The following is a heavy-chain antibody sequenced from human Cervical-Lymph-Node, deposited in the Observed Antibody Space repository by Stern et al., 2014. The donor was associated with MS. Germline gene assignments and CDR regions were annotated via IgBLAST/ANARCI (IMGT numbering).Heavy chain of an antibody. D-gene: IGHD5-24*01. J-gene: IGHJ4*02. CDR2: LSYSGSA. V-gene: IGHV4-59*08. Sequence: QVQLQESGPGLVKPSETLSLTCTVSGGSISSYYWSWIRQPPGKGPEWIGYLSYSGSANYNPSPKSRVPIAIDTSKNRFSLSLTFGTAADTAVYYCARHGPPRRRDDSNHPNFDYWGPGTLVAVSS. CDR1: GGSISSYY. CDR3: ARHGPPRRRDDSNHPNFDY.